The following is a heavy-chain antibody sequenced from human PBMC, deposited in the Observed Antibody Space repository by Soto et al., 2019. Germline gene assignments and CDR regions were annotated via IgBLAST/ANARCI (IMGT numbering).Heavy chain of an antibody. CDR1: GFPFSTYA. CDR3: AKVAAEYIDWLSGGIDP. CDR2: VSYDGRQK. V-gene: IGHV3-30*18. J-gene: IGHJ5*02. D-gene: IGHD3-9*01. Sequence: QVQLVESGGGVVQPGRSLRLSCAASGFPFSTYAMHWVRQAPGKGLEWVAVVSYDGRQKYHGDSVKGRFSISRDNSRNTLYLQMHGRRVEDSAIYYFAKVAAEYIDWLSGGIDPWGKGTRVIVSS.